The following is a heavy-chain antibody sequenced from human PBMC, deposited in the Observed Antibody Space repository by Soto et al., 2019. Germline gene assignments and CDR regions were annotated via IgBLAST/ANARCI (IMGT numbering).Heavy chain of an antibody. J-gene: IGHJ5*02. CDR1: GGSIMPRK. D-gene: IGHD3-3*01. Sequence: PSETLSLTCPVSGGSIMPRKWSWIRQSPTTGLEWIAYISYSGSTNYNPSLKSRVTISVDTSKNQFSLKLSSVTAADTAVYYCARGMYYDLWSGYPNWFDPWGQGTLVTVSS. CDR3: ARGMYYDLWSGYPNWFDP. CDR2: ISYSGST. V-gene: IGHV4-59*01.